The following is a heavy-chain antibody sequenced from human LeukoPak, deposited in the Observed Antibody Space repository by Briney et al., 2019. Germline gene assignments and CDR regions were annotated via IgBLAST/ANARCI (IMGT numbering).Heavy chain of an antibody. CDR1: GGTFSSYA. J-gene: IGHJ4*02. CDR3: ARARDIVVVPAATPSYHFDY. D-gene: IGHD2-2*01. V-gene: IGHV1-69*04. Sequence: GASVKVSCKASGGTFSSYAISWERQAPGQGLEWMGRIIPIFGIANYAQKFQGRVTITADKSTSTAYMELSSLRSEDSAVYYCARARDIVVVPAATPSYHFDYWGQGTLVTVSS. CDR2: IIPIFGIA.